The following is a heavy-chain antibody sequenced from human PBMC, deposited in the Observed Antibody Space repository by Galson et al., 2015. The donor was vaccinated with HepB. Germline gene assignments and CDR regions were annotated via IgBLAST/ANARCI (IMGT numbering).Heavy chain of an antibody. Sequence: SLRLSCAASGFTVSSIYMSWVRQAPGKGLEWVSVIYSGGSTYYADSVKGRFTISRDNSKNTLYLQMNSLRAEDTAVYYCARGGLYTRGWTDFFDYWGQGTLVTVSS. CDR2: IYSGGST. J-gene: IGHJ4*02. V-gene: IGHV3-53*01. CDR3: ARGGLYTRGWTDFFDY. D-gene: IGHD6-19*01. CDR1: GFTVSSIY.